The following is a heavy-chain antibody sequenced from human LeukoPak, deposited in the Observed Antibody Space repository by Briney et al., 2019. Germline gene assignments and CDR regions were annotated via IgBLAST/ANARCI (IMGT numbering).Heavy chain of an antibody. CDR3: ARDWGGNDMDV. CDR1: GGSISSNY. CDR2: IHISGST. D-gene: IGHD3-16*01. J-gene: IGHJ6*03. Sequence: PSETLSLTCSVSGGSISSNYWNWIRQPAGKGLEWIGRIHISGSTHYNPSLKSRVTMSVDTSKNQFSLILSSVTAADTAVYYCARDWGGNDMDVWGKGTTVTVSS. V-gene: IGHV4-4*07.